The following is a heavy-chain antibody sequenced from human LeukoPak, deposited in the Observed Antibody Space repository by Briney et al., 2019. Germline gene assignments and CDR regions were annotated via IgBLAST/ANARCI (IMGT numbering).Heavy chain of an antibody. CDR1: GFTVSSNY. D-gene: IGHD1-26*01. Sequence: PGGSLRLSCAASGFTVSSNYMSWVRRAPGKGLEWVSVIYSGGSTYYADSVKGRFTISRDNAKNSLYLQMNSLRAEDTAVYYCARGGPGSYNAFDIWGQGTMVTVSS. CDR2: IYSGGST. V-gene: IGHV3-66*01. J-gene: IGHJ3*02. CDR3: ARGGPGSYNAFDI.